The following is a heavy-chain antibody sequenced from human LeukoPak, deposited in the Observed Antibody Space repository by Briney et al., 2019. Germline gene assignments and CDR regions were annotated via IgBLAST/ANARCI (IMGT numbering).Heavy chain of an antibody. J-gene: IGHJ5*02. V-gene: IGHV1-18*01. CDR1: GYTFTSYG. Sequence: ASVKVSCTASGYTFTSYGISWVRQAPGQGLEWMGWISAYNGSTNYAQKLQGRVTMTTDTSTSTAYMELRSLRSDDTAVYYCARSEDSNYWFDPWGQGTLVTVSS. CDR2: ISAYNGST. D-gene: IGHD4-11*01. CDR3: ARSEDSNYWFDP.